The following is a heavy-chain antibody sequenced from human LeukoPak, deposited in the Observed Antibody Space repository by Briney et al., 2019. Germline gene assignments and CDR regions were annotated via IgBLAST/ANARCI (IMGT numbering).Heavy chain of an antibody. D-gene: IGHD2-2*01. V-gene: IGHV4-59*01. J-gene: IGHJ3*02. CDR1: GGSISSYY. Sequence: PSETLSLTCTVSGGSISSYYWSWIRQPPGKGLEWIGYIYYSGSTNYNPSLKSRVTISVDTSKNQFSLKLSSVTAADTAVYYCARVKYCSSTSCPPWAFDIWGQGTMVTVS. CDR3: ARVKYCSSTSCPPWAFDI. CDR2: IYYSGST.